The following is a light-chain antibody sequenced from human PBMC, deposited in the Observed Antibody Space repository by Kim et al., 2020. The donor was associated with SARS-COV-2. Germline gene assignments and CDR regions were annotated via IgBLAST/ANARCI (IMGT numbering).Light chain of an antibody. CDR2: GNN. V-gene: IGLV10-54*04. J-gene: IGLJ3*02. Sequence: QTATLTGTAASGKVGNEGAAWVQQLRGHPPKLLSYGNNSRPTWNPERFSASRSGDTASLTITGLQPEDEADYFCTSWDSSLSAWVFGGGTQLTVL. CDR1: SGKVGNEG. CDR3: TSWDSSLSAWV.